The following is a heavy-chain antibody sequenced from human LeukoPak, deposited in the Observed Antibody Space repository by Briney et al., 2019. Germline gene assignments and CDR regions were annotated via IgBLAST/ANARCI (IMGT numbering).Heavy chain of an antibody. J-gene: IGHJ5*02. CDR3: ARGITIFGGVNRFEP. V-gene: IGHV4-59*01. D-gene: IGHD3-3*01. CDR2: INYSGST. CDR1: GGSISNDY. Sequence: PSETLSLTCTVSGGSISNDYWSWIRQPPGKGREGIGYINYSGSTNYSPSLKSRVTISLDTFKNQFSLTLSSVTAADTGVYYCARGITIFGGVNRFEPWGQGTLVTVSS.